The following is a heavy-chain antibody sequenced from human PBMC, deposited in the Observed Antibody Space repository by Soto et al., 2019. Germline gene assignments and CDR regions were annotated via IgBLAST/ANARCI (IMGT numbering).Heavy chain of an antibody. CDR3: AKVHSGYSSGWYFLG. CDR1: GFTFSSYG. CDR2: IWSDGSNK. J-gene: IGHJ4*02. V-gene: IGHV3-33*06. D-gene: IGHD6-19*01. Sequence: PGGSLRLSCAASGFTFSSYGMHWVRQAPGKGLEWVAVIWSDGSNKYNGDSVKGRFTISRDNSKNTLYLQMNSLRAEDTAVYYCAKVHSGYSSGWYFLGWGKGTLVTVSS.